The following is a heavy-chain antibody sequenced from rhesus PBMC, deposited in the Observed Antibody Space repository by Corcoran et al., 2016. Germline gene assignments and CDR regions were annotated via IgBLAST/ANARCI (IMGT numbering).Heavy chain of an antibody. Sequence: QVQLQESGPGLVKPSETLSLTCAVSGGSISDDYYWSWIRQPPGKGLEWIGYIYGSGGGTNYNPSLKNRVTISIGTAKNQFSLKLSSVTAADTAVYYCASIAGTTGFVVFDYWGQGVLVTVSS. J-gene: IGHJ4*01. V-gene: IGHV4-106*01. D-gene: IGHD1-20*01. CDR3: ASIAGTTGFVVFDY. CDR1: GGSISDDYY. CDR2: IYGSGGGT.